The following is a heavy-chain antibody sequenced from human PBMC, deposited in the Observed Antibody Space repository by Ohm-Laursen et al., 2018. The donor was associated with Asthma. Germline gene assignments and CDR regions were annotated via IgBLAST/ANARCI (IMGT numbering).Heavy chain of an antibody. D-gene: IGHD6-13*01. Sequence: SLRLSCAASGFTFSSYGMHWVRQAPGKGLEWVAVISYDGSNKYYADSVKGRFTISRDNSKNTLYLQMNSLRAEDTAVYYCAKTPQYSSSWGWGYYYGMDVWGQGTTVTVSS. J-gene: IGHJ6*02. CDR2: ISYDGSNK. CDR3: AKTPQYSSSWGWGYYYGMDV. V-gene: IGHV3-30*18. CDR1: GFTFSSYG.